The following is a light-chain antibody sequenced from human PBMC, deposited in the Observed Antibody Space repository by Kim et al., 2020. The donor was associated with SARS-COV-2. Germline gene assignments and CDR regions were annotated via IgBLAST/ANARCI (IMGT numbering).Light chain of an antibody. CDR1: SLRSYY. Sequence: ALGQTVRITCQGDSLRSYYASWYQQKPGQAPVLVIYEKSNRPSGIPDRFSGSSSGNTASLTITGAQAEDEADYYCNSRESGVNHVVFGGGTQLTIL. V-gene: IGLV3-19*01. J-gene: IGLJ3*02. CDR2: EKS. CDR3: NSRESGVNHVV.